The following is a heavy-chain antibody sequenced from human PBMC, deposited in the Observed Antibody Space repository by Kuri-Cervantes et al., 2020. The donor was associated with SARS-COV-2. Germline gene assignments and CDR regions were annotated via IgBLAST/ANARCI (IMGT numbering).Heavy chain of an antibody. CDR1: GGSFSGYY. V-gene: IGHV4-34*01. CDR3: ARVKSVVTPDIDY. CDR2: INHSGST. Sequence: SETLSLTCAVYGGSFSGYYWSWIRQPPGKGLEWIGEINHSGSTNYNPSLKSRVTISVDTPKNQFSLKLSSVTAADTAVYYCARVKSVVTPDIDYWGQGTLVTVSS. J-gene: IGHJ4*02. D-gene: IGHD4-23*01.